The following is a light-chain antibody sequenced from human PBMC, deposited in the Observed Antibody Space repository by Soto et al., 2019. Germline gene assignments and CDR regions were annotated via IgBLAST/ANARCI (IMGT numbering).Light chain of an antibody. V-gene: IGLV1-40*01. Sequence: QSVLTQPPSVSGAPGQRVTISCTGSSSNIGAGYDVHWYQHLPGTAPKLLMYGNSNRPSGVPDRFSGSKSGTSASLAITGVQDEDEADYYGQCSDSSLSGPVVFGGGTKLTVL. CDR3: QCSDSSLSGPVV. CDR2: GNS. CDR1: SSNIGAGYD. J-gene: IGLJ2*01.